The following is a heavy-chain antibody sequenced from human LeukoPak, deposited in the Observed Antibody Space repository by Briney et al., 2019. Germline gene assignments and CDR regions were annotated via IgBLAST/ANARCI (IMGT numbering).Heavy chain of an antibody. CDR1: GGSISSSSYY. D-gene: IGHD4-23*01. CDR2: IYYSGST. Sequence: SETLSLTCTVSGGSISSSSYYWGWIRRPPGKGLEWIGSIYYSGSTYYNPSLKSRVTISVDTSKNQFSLKLSSVTAADTAVYYCARNPVGYWGQGTLVTVSS. V-gene: IGHV4-39*01. CDR3: ARNPVGY. J-gene: IGHJ4*02.